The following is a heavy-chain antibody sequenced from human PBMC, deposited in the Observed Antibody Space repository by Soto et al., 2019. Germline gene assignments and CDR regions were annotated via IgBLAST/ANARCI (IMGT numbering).Heavy chain of an antibody. CDR3: ARGIVLRGENWFDP. D-gene: IGHD2-8*01. CDR2: IYYSGST. CDR1: GGSISSGGYY. J-gene: IGHJ5*02. V-gene: IGHV4-31*03. Sequence: KTSETLSLTCTVSGGSISSGGYYWSWIRQHPGKGLEWIGYIYYSGSTYYNPSLKSRVTISVDTSKNQFSLKLSSVTAADTAVYYCARGIVLRGENWFDPWGQGTLVTVSS.